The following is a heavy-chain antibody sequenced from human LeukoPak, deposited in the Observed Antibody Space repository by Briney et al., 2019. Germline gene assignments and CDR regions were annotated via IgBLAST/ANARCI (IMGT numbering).Heavy chain of an antibody. V-gene: IGHV3-48*03. D-gene: IGHD3-22*01. CDR1: GFTFSSYE. Sequence: GGSLRLSCAASGFTFSSYEMNWVRQAPGKGLEWVSYISGSGSTIYYADSVKGRFTISRDNAKNSLYLQMNSLRAEDTAVYYCARSQGYYDSSGYYIRWGQGTLVTISS. J-gene: IGHJ4*02. CDR2: ISGSGSTI. CDR3: ARSQGYYDSSGYYIR.